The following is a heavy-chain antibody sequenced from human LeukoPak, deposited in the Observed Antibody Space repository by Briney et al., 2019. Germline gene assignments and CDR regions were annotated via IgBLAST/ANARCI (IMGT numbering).Heavy chain of an antibody. V-gene: IGHV3-30*02. J-gene: IGHJ4*02. CDR1: GFTFSSYG. Sequence: PGGSLRLSCAASGFTFSSYGMHWVRQAPGKGLEWVAVIWYGGSNKYYADSVKGRFTISRDNSKNTLYLQMNSLRAEDTAVYYCAKERLAAAGYDYWGQGTLVTVSS. CDR2: IWYGGSNK. D-gene: IGHD6-13*01. CDR3: AKERLAAAGYDY.